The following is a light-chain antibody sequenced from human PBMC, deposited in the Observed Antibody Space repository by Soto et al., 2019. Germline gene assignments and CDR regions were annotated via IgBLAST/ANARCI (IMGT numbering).Light chain of an antibody. J-gene: IGLJ1*01. CDR2: EVS. Sequence: QSALTQPASVSGSPGQSFTISCTGSSSDDGSYNLVSWYQQHPGKAPKLMIYEVSKRPSGVSNRFSGSKSGNTASLTISGLQAEDEADYYCCSYAGSSTLYVFGTGTKVTVL. V-gene: IGLV2-23*02. CDR1: SSDDGSYNL. CDR3: CSYAGSSTLYV.